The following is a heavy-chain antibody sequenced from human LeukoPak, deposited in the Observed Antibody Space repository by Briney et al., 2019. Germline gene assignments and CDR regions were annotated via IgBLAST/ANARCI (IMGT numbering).Heavy chain of an antibody. CDR1: GFTFSSYA. J-gene: IGHJ4*02. CDR2: ISYDGSNK. CDR3: ARARLGYPIYYFDY. D-gene: IGHD3-22*01. Sequence: GGSLRLSCAASGFTFSSYAMHWVRQAPGKGLEWVAVISYDGSNKYYADSVKGRFTISRDNSKNTLYLQMNSLRAEDTAVYYCARARLGYPIYYFDYWCQGTLVTVSS. V-gene: IGHV3-30*04.